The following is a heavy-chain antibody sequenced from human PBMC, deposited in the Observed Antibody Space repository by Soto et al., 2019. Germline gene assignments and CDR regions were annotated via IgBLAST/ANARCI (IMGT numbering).Heavy chain of an antibody. CDR3: ARGRAVVATFYGLHYFDY. V-gene: IGHV4-34*01. Sequence: SETLSLTCAVYGGSFSGYYWSWIRQPPGKGLEWIGEISHSGSTNYNPSLKSRVTMSIDTSKSQFSLKLSSVTAADTAVYYCARGRAVVATFYGLHYFDYWGQETLVTVSS. D-gene: IGHD5-12*01. CDR1: GGSFSGYY. J-gene: IGHJ4*02. CDR2: ISHSGST.